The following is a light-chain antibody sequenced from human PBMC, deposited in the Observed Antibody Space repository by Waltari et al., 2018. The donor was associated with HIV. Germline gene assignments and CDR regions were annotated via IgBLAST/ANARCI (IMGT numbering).Light chain of an antibody. Sequence: DTLMTQSPSSLSAFVGDRVTITCRASQSISSYLNWYQQKPGKAPKLLIYAASSLQSGVPSRFSGSGSGTDFTLTISSLQPEDFATYYCQQSYSTPRITFGQGTRLEIE. CDR3: QQSYSTPRIT. V-gene: IGKV1-39*01. J-gene: IGKJ5*01. CDR1: QSISSY. CDR2: AAS.